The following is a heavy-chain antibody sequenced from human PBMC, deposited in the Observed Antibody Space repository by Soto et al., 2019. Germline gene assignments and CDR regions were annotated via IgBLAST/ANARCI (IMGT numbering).Heavy chain of an antibody. V-gene: IGHV1-24*01. Sequence: ASVKVSCKVSGYTLTELSMHWVRQAPGKGLEWMGGFDPEDGETIYAQKFQGRVTMTEDTSTDTAYMELSSLRSEDTAVYYCATNVDIVATWGFDYWGQGTLVTVSS. CDR1: GYTLTELS. D-gene: IGHD5-12*01. CDR3: ATNVDIVATWGFDY. CDR2: FDPEDGET. J-gene: IGHJ4*02.